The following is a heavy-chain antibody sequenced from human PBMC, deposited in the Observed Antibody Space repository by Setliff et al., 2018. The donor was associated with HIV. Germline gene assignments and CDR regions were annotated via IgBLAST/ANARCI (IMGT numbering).Heavy chain of an antibody. CDR3: AKDRSDLAANLDYYYYFGFDV. CDR1: GFMFSSYG. D-gene: IGHD6-6*01. J-gene: IGHJ6*02. V-gene: IGHV3-64*04. CDR2: ISSDGGSM. Sequence: GGSLRLSCTASGFMFSSYGMHWVRQAPGKGLEHVSGISSDGGSMYYADSVKGRFTISRDNSKNTLYLQMNSLRAEDTAVYYCAKDRSDLAANLDYYYYFGFDVWGQGTTVTVSS.